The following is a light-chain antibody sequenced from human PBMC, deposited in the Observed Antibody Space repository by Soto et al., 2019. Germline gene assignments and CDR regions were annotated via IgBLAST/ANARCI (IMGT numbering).Light chain of an antibody. V-gene: IGKV3-20*01. CDR3: QQYGSPPLT. Sequence: EIVLTQSPGTLSLSPGERATLSCRASQSISSNYLAWYQQKPGQAPRLLIYGGSNRATDIPDRFSGSGSGTDFTLTISRLEPEDFAVYYCQQYGSPPLTFGGGTKVESK. J-gene: IGKJ4*01. CDR1: QSISSNY. CDR2: GGS.